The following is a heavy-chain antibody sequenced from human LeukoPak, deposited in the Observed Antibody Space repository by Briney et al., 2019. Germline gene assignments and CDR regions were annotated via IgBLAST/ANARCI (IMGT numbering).Heavy chain of an antibody. CDR2: IYYSGST. J-gene: IGHJ4*02. D-gene: IGHD1-26*01. V-gene: IGHV4-59*08. CDR1: GDANSINY. CDR3: ARQSGGSYPQNVFDY. Sequence: PSQTLALRFKASGDANSINYLSWTLQPPGKGLEWIGYIYYSGSTNYNPSLKSRVTISVDTSKNQFSLKLSSVTAADTDVYYCARQSGGSYPQNVFDYWGQGGLVTVSS.